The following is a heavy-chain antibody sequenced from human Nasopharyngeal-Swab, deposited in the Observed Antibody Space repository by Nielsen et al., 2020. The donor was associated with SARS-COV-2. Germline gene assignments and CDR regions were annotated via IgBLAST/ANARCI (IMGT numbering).Heavy chain of an antibody. V-gene: IGHV3-7*01. CDR3: ARSATGDYNDY. D-gene: IGHD4-17*01. J-gene: IGHJ4*01. CDR1: GFTFSSYW. Sequence: GGSLRLSCAASGFTFSSYWMSWVRQAPGKGLEWVANIKEDGSEKYYVDSVKGRFTISRDNAKNSLYLQMNSLRAEDTAVYYCARSATGDYNDYWGHGTLVTVSS. CDR2: IKEDGSEK.